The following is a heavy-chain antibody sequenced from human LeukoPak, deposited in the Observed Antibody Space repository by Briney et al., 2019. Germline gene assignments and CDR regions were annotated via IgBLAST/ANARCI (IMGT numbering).Heavy chain of an antibody. CDR1: GGSISNYY. J-gene: IGHJ4*02. V-gene: IGHV4-59*12. Sequence: SETLSLTCTVSGGSISNYYWSWIRQPPGKGLEWIGYISYSGSTNYNPSLRSRVTISVDTSKNQFSLKLSSVTAADTAVYYCARETYYYDSSGLDYWGQGTLVTVSS. CDR3: ARETYYYDSSGLDY. CDR2: ISYSGST. D-gene: IGHD3-22*01.